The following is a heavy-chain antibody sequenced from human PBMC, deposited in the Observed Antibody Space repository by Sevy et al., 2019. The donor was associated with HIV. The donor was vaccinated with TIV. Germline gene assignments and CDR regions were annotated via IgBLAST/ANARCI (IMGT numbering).Heavy chain of an antibody. V-gene: IGHV3-7*01. J-gene: IGHJ6*02. CDR1: GLIFSNYW. D-gene: IGHD2-2*02. CDR3: VRAGGDTVVVTTAIGILVMDV. Sequence: GGSLRLSCAASGLIFSNYWMAWVRQAPGKGLEWVANIKQDGSEPYYGDSVKGRFTISRDNARNSLYLQMTNLRAEDTAVYYCVRAGGDTVVVTTAIGILVMDVWGQGTTVTVSS. CDR2: IKQDGSEP.